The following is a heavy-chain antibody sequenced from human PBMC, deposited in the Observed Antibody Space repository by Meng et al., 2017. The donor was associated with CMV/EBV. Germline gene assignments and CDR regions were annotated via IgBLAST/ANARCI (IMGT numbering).Heavy chain of an antibody. CDR2: ISGSGGST. V-gene: IGHV3-23*01. CDR1: GFTFSSCA. D-gene: IGHD6-19*01. Sequence: GGSLRLSCAASGFTFSSCAMSWVRQAPGKGLEWVSAISGSGGSTYYADSVKGRFTISRDNSKNTLYLQMNSLRAEDTAVYYCAKDPWSSGWSMFHDYWGQGTLVTVSS. J-gene: IGHJ4*02. CDR3: AKDPWSSGWSMFHDY.